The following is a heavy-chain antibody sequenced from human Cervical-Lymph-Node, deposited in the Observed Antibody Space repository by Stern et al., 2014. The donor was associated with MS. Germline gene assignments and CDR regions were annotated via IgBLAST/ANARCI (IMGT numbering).Heavy chain of an antibody. J-gene: IGHJ6*02. CDR2: IYWDADE. CDR1: GFSLNTSGEG. Sequence: QITLKESGPTLVKPTQTLTLTCTFSGFSLNTSGEGVGWIRQPPGKALEWLAVIYWDADERYSPSLNSRRTITKDTSKNQVVLTMANMDPVDTGTYYCAHTTVTFDEAYGLDVWGQGTTVTVSS. D-gene: IGHD4-17*01. CDR3: AHTTVTFDEAYGLDV. V-gene: IGHV2-5*02.